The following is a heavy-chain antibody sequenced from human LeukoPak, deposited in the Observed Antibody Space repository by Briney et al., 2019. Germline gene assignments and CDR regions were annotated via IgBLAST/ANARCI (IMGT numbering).Heavy chain of an antibody. CDR3: AKTRVGVAARPPYYFDY. CDR2: IKHDGSEK. D-gene: IGHD6-6*01. J-gene: IGHJ4*02. CDR1: GFTFSRHW. Sequence: GGSLRLSCAASGFTFSRHWMTWVRQAPGKGLEWVANIKHDGSEKNYVDSVKGRFTISRDNSKNTLYLQMNSLRAEDTAVYYCAKTRVGVAARPPYYFDYRGQGTLVTVSS. V-gene: IGHV3-7*01.